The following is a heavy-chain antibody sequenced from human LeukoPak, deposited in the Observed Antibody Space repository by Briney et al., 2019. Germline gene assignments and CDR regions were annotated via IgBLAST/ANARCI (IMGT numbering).Heavy chain of an antibody. D-gene: IGHD1-26*01. CDR1: GFTFSNYA. V-gene: IGHV3-23*01. CDR2: VSDSGVGT. J-gene: IGHJ4*02. Sequence: GGSLRLSCAASGFTFSNYAMSWVRQAPGKGLEWVSAVSDSGVGTYYADSVKGRFTISRDNSKNTLYLQMNSLRAEDTAVYYCAKNKWERLTHFDYWGQGTLVTVSS. CDR3: AKNKWERLTHFDY.